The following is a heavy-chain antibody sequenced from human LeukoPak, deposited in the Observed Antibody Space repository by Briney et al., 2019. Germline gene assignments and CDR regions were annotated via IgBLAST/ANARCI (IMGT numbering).Heavy chain of an antibody. V-gene: IGHV3-23*01. CDR2: IGGRGGST. CDR3: AKSSDGSTSFDQ. D-gene: IGHD2-2*01. CDR1: GFIFSDYG. J-gene: IGHJ4*02. Sequence: GGSLRLSCAASGFIFSDYGMSWVRQAPGKGLEWVSSIGGRGGSTYYADSVKGRFTISRDNSKNTLYLQMNSLRAEDMALYYCAKSSDGSTSFDQWGQGTLVTVSS.